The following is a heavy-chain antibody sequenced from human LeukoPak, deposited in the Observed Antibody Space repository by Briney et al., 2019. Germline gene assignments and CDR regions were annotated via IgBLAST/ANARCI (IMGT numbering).Heavy chain of an antibody. V-gene: IGHV1-18*01. J-gene: IGHJ2*01. Sequence: ASVKVSCKASGYTFTSYDINWVRQATGQGLEWMGWISAYNGNTNYAQKLQGRVTMTTDTSTSTAYMELRSLRSDDTAVYYCARGPRLPLFWYFDLWGRGTLVTVSS. D-gene: IGHD4-11*01. CDR3: ARGPRLPLFWYFDL. CDR2: ISAYNGNT. CDR1: GYTFTSYD.